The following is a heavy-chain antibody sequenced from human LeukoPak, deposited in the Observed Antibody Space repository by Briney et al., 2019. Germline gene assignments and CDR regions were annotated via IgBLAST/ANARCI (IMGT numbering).Heavy chain of an antibody. J-gene: IGHJ5*02. CDR1: GFAFSSDA. V-gene: IGHV3-23*01. D-gene: IGHD1-1*01. CDR2: ISDSGGGT. CDR3: VRGGGRTEADS. Sequence: PGGSLRFSCTASGFAFSSDAMTWVRQAPGKGLEYVSSISDSGGGTYYAGSVKGRFTISRDNSKNALYLQMSSLRAEDTAVYFCVRGGGRTEADSWGQGTLVTVSS.